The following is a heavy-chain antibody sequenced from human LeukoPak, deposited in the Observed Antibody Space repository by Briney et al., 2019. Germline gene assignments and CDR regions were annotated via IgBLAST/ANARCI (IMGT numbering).Heavy chain of an antibody. V-gene: IGHV4-31*03. D-gene: IGHD3-10*01. J-gene: IGHJ5*02. CDR3: ANYGSGSYRFDP. CDR2: IYYSGST. Sequence: SKTLSLTCTVSGGSISSGGYYWSWIRQHPGKGLEWIGYIYYSGSTYYNPSLKSRVTISVDTSKNQFSLKLSSVTAADTAVYYCANYGSGSYRFDPWGQGTLVIVSS. CDR1: GGSISSGGYY.